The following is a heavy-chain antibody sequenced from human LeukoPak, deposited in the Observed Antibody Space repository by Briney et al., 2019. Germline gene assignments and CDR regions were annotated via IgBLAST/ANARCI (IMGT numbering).Heavy chain of an antibody. Sequence: VKVSCKASGGTFSSYAISWVRQAPGQGLEWMGGIIPIFGTANYAPKFQGRVTITADESTSTAYMELSSLRSEDTAVYYCARDPREYDSSGYYFDYWGQGTLVTVSS. CDR3: ARDPREYDSSGYYFDY. CDR1: GGTFSSYA. CDR2: IIPIFGTA. D-gene: IGHD3-22*01. V-gene: IGHV1-69*01. J-gene: IGHJ4*02.